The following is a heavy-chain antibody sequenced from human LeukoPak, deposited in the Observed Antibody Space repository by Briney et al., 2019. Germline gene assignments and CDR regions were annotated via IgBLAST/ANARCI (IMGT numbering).Heavy chain of an antibody. V-gene: IGHV2-5*02. Sequence: SGPTLVKPTQTLTLTCTFSGFSLSTSGVGVGWIRQPPGKALEWLALIYWDDDKRYSPSLKSRLTITKDTSKNQVVLTMTNIDPVDTATYYCAHSLITFGGVIVIFDYWGQGTLVTVSS. J-gene: IGHJ4*02. D-gene: IGHD3-16*02. CDR1: GFSLSTSGVG. CDR3: AHSLITFGGVIVIFDY. CDR2: IYWDDDK.